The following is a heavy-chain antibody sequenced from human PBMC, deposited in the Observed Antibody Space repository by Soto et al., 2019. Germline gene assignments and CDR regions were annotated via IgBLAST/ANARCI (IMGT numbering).Heavy chain of an antibody. V-gene: IGHV5-10-1*01. CDR3: ARLPPQRGYSGYDSYGMDV. Sequence: GESLKISCKGSGYSFTSYWISWVRQMPGKGLEWMGRIDPSDSYTNYSPSFQGHVTISADKSISTAYLQWSSLKASDTTMYYCARLPPQRGYSGYDSYGMDVWGQGTTVTVSS. CDR1: GYSFTSYW. J-gene: IGHJ6*02. D-gene: IGHD5-12*01. CDR2: IDPSDSYT.